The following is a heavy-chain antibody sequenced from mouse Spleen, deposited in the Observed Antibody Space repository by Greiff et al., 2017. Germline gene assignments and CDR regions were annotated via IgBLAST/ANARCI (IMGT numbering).Heavy chain of an antibody. Sequence: VKLMESGAELARPGASVKMSCKASGFTFTSYTMPWVNQRPGQGLEWIGYINPSSDYTKYNQKFKDKATLTADKSSSTAYMQLSSLTSEDSAVYYCAYRYGGAMDYWGQGTSVTVSS. CDR2: INPSSDYT. CDR1: GFTFTSYT. J-gene: IGHJ4*01. D-gene: IGHD2-12*01. CDR3: AYRYGGAMDY. V-gene: IGHV1-4*01.